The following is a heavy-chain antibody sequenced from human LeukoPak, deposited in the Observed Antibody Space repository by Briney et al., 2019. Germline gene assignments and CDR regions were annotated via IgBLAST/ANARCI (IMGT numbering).Heavy chain of an antibody. CDR2: ISGSGGST. D-gene: IGHD3-9*01. Sequence: PGGSLRLSCDASGFSFRDYSMSWVRQAPGKGLEWVSAISGSGGSTYYADSVKGRFTISRDNSKNTLYLQMNSLRAEDTAVYYCAKGSPGLTGYQYYFDYWGQGTLVTVSS. CDR3: AKGSPGLTGYQYYFDY. V-gene: IGHV3-23*01. CDR1: GFSFRDYS. J-gene: IGHJ4*02.